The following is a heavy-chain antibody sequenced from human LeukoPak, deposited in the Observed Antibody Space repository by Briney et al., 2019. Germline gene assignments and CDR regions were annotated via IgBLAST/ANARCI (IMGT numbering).Heavy chain of an antibody. CDR3: ARVYCTNGVCPFDY. V-gene: IGHV4-59*01. Sequence: PSETLSLTCTASGGSISSYYWSWIRQPPGKGLEWIGYIYYSGSTNYNPSLKSRVTISVDTSKNQFSLKLSSVTAADTAVYYCARVYCTNGVCPFDYWGQGTLVTVSS. CDR1: GGSISSYY. J-gene: IGHJ4*02. CDR2: IYYSGST. D-gene: IGHD2-8*01.